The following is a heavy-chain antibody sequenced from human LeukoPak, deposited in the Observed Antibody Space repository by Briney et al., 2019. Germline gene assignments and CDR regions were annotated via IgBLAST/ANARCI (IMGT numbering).Heavy chain of an antibody. CDR3: AREVSSGWPFDY. Sequence: GGSLRLSCAASGFTFNRNAISWVRQAPGKGLEWVSVIYSGGSTYYADSVKGRFTISRDNSKNTLYLQMNSLRAEDTAVYYCAREVSSGWPFDYWGQGTLVTVSS. CDR1: GFTFNRNA. V-gene: IGHV3-66*01. D-gene: IGHD6-19*01. J-gene: IGHJ4*02. CDR2: IYSGGST.